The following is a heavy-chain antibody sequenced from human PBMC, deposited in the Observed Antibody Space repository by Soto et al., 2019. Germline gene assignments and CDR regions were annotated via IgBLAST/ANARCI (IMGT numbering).Heavy chain of an antibody. Sequence: ASVKVSFKASGGTFISYAISWVRQAPGQGLEWMGGIIPIFGTANYAQKFQGRVTITADESTSTAYMELSSLRSEDTAVYYCARDAGYCSSTSCSEFDPWGQGTLVTVSS. CDR3: ARDAGYCSSTSCSEFDP. CDR1: GGTFISYA. J-gene: IGHJ5*02. V-gene: IGHV1-69*13. D-gene: IGHD2-2*01. CDR2: IIPIFGTA.